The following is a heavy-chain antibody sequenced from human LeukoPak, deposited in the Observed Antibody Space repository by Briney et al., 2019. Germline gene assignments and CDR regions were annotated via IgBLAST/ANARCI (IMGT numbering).Heavy chain of an antibody. V-gene: IGHV1-2*02. CDR3: ARAHIQRPQNAFDI. CDR1: GYTFTDYY. Sequence: GASVKVSCKTSGYTFTDYYIHWVRQAPGQGLEWMAWMNPNSGGTSYAQKFQGRVTMTRDTSISTAYMELSRLRSDDTAVYYCARAHIQRPQNAFDIWGQGTMVTVSS. D-gene: IGHD2-21*01. CDR2: MNPNSGGT. J-gene: IGHJ3*02.